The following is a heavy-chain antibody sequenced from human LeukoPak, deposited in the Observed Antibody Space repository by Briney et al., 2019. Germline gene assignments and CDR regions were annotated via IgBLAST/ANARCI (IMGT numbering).Heavy chain of an antibody. CDR1: GFTFSSYG. D-gene: IGHD4-17*01. CDR2: IYSGGST. CDR3: ARTPPPGDYAEQ. Sequence: GGSLRLSCAASGFTFSSYGMHWVRQAPGKGLEWFSVIYSGGSTYYSDSVEGRFTISRDNSKNTLYLQMNSLRAEDTAVYYCARTPPPGDYAEQWGQGTLVTVSS. J-gene: IGHJ4*02. V-gene: IGHV3-53*01.